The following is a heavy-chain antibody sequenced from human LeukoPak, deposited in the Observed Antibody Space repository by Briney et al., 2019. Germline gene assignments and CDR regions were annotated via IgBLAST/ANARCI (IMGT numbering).Heavy chain of an antibody. V-gene: IGHV4-59*01. Sequence: PSETLSLTCTVSGGSISSYYWSWIRQPPGKGLEWIGYIYYSGSTNYNPSLKSRVTISVDTSKNQFSLKLSSVTAADTAVYCCARGGHDFWSGYYDYWGQGTLVTVSS. CDR3: ARGGHDFWSGYYDY. CDR2: IYYSGST. J-gene: IGHJ4*02. CDR1: GGSISSYY. D-gene: IGHD3-3*01.